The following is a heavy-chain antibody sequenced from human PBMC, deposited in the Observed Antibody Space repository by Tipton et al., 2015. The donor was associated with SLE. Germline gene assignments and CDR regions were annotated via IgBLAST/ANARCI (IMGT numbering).Heavy chain of an antibody. D-gene: IGHD6-6*01. CDR2: ISSNGGST. CDR3: AKEITLSSSDY. CDR1: GFTFSSYA. J-gene: IGHJ4*02. Sequence: SLRLSCAASGFTFSSYAMHWVRQAPGKGLEHVSAISSNGGSTYYANSVKGRFTISRDNSKNTLYLQMGSLRAEDMAVYYCAKEITLSSSDYWGQGTLVTVSS. V-gene: IGHV3-64*01.